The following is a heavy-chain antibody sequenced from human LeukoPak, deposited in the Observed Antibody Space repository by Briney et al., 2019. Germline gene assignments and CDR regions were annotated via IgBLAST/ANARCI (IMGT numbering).Heavy chain of an antibody. V-gene: IGHV1-24*01. J-gene: IGHJ4*02. Sequence: ASVKVSCKVSGYTLTELSMHWVRQAPGKGLVWMGGFDPEDGETIYAQKFQGRVTMTEDTSTDTAYMELSSLRSEDTAVYYCATDRKVLRYFDRNFDYWGQGTLVTVSS. D-gene: IGHD3-9*01. CDR2: FDPEDGET. CDR3: ATDRKVLRYFDRNFDY. CDR1: GYTLTELS.